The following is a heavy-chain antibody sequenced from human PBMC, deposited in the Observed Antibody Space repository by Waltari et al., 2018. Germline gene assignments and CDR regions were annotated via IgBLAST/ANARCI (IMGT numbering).Heavy chain of an antibody. D-gene: IGHD6-13*01. Sequence: QLQLQESGPGLLKPSGILSLTCTVSDDSISSGDYYWGWIRQSPGKGPEWIGSVYYSGSTSYNTSLKRRVTISVDTSKKQFSLKLSSVTAADTAVYYCARSLHIFRAAAGMFDYWGQGTLVTVSS. CDR1: DDSISSGDYY. J-gene: IGHJ4*02. CDR3: ARSLHIFRAAAGMFDY. V-gene: IGHV4-39*01. CDR2: VYYSGST.